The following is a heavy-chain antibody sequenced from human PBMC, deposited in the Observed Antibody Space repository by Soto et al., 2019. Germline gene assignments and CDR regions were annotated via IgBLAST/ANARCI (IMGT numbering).Heavy chain of an antibody. D-gene: IGHD3-3*01. CDR2: IFSNDEK. CDR3: ARIXEYYDFWSGYYPLGYYGMDV. Sequence: SGPTLENHTDTLTLTCTVSGFSLSNARMGVSWIRQPPGKALEWLAHIFSNDEKSYSTSLKSRLTISKDTSKSQVVLTMTNMDPVDKATYYCARIXEYYDFWSGYYPLGYYGMDVWGQGTTVTVS. J-gene: IGHJ6*02. V-gene: IGHV2-26*01. CDR1: GFSLSNARMG.